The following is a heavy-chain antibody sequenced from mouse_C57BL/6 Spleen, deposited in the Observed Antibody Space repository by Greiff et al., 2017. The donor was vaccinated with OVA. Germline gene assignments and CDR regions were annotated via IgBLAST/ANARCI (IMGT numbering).Heavy chain of an antibody. D-gene: IGHD6-1*01. CDR1: GYTFTDYY. CDR2: INPNNGGT. J-gene: IGHJ4*01. Sequence: EVQLQQSGPELVKPGASVKISCKASGYTFTDYYMNWVKQSHGKSLEWIGDINPNNGGTSYNQKFKGKATLTVDKSSSTAYMVLRSLTSEDSAVYYCARASLAMDYWGQGTSVTVSS. V-gene: IGHV1-26*01. CDR3: ARASLAMDY.